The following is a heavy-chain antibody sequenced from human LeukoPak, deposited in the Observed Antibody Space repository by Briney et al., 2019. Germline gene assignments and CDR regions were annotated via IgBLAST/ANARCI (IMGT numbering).Heavy chain of an antibody. J-gene: IGHJ6*02. V-gene: IGHV3-74*01. D-gene: IGHD3-9*01. CDR1: GFTFSSYW. CDR2: INSDGSGT. CDR3: AREFRRYFDWLYPRDYYYYGMDV. Sequence: GGSLRLSCAASGFTFSSYWMHWVRQAPGKGLVWVSRINSDGSGTNYADSVKGRFTISRDNAKNTLYLQMNSLRAEDTAVYYCAREFRRYFDWLYPRDYYYYGMDVWGQGTTVTVSS.